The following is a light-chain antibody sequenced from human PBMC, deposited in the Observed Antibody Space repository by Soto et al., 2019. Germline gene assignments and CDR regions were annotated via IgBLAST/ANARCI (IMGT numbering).Light chain of an antibody. J-gene: IGKJ1*01. CDR2: AAS. CDR3: QKYNSALWT. V-gene: IGKV1-27*01. Sequence: DIQMTQSPSSLSASVGDRVTITCRASQGIDNYLAWYQQKPGKVPKLLIYAASTVQSGVPSRFSGSESGTDITLTISILQPEDGATYYCQKYNSALWTFGQGTKVEIK. CDR1: QGIDNY.